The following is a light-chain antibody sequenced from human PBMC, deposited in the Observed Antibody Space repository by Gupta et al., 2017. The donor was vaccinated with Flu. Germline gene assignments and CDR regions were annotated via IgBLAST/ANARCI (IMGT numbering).Light chain of an antibody. V-gene: IGKV1-5*03. CDR1: QSINTW. Sequence: DIQMTQSPSTLSASVGDRVTITCRASQSINTWLAWYQHQPGKDPNLLIYKASTLESGVPSRFSGSGSGTEFTLTISSLQPDDFATYYCQQYNDYSPDAFGQGTKLEI. CDR2: KAS. J-gene: IGKJ2*01. CDR3: QQYNDYSPDA.